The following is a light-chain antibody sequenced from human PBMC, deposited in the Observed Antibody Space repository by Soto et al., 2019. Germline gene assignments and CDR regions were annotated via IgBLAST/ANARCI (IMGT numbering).Light chain of an antibody. Sequence: EIVLTQSPGTLSLSPGERATLSCRASQSVSGSSLAWYQQQPGQAPRLLIYGPSSRATGIPDRFSGSGSGTDFTLIISRLEPEDFAVYYCQQYGSSQYTFGQGTKLEIK. J-gene: IGKJ2*01. CDR1: QSVSGSS. CDR2: GPS. CDR3: QQYGSSQYT. V-gene: IGKV3-20*01.